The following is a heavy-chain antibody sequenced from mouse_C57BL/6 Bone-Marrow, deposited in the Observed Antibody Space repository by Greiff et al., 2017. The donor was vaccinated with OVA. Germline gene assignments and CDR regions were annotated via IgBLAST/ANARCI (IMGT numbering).Heavy chain of an antibody. J-gene: IGHJ1*03. CDR2: IDPSDSYT. Sequence: QVQLQQPGAELVMPGASVKLSCKASGYTFTSYWMHWVKQRPGQGLEWIGEIDPSDSYTNYNQKFKGKSTLTVDKSSSTAYMQLSSLTSEDSEVYYCARDGGSRYGYWYFDVWGTGTTVTVSS. CDR3: ARDGGSRYGYWYFDV. D-gene: IGHD1-1*01. CDR1: GYTFTSYW. V-gene: IGHV1-69*01.